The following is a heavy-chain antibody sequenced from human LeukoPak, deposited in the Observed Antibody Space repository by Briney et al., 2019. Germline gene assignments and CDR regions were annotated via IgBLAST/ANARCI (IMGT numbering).Heavy chain of an antibody. D-gene: IGHD3-10*01. CDR2: IYYSGST. Sequence: PSETLSLTCTVSGGSISSYYWSRIPQPPGKGLEWIGYIYYSGSTNYNPSLKSRVTISVDTSKNQSSLKLSSVTAADTAVYYCAREGPGEFDPWGQGTLVTVSS. CDR1: GGSISSYY. V-gene: IGHV4-59*01. CDR3: AREGPGEFDP. J-gene: IGHJ5*02.